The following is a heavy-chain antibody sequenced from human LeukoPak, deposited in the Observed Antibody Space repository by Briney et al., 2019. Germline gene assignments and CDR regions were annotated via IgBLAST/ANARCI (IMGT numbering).Heavy chain of an antibody. CDR2: IYHSGST. V-gene: IGHV4-30-2*01. CDR1: GGSISSGGYY. D-gene: IGHD6-19*01. CDR3: ARDEYVAVAGTESFMFDH. J-gene: IGHJ4*02. Sequence: SQTLSLTCTVSGGSISSGGYYWSWIRQPPGKGLEWIGYIYHSGSTYYNLSLKSRVTISVDRSKNQFSLKLSSVTAADTAVYYCARDEYVAVAGTESFMFDHWGQGTLVTVSS.